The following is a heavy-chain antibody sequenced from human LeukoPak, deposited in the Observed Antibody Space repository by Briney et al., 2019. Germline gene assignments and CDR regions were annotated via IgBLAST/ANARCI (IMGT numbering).Heavy chain of an antibody. J-gene: IGHJ6*03. Sequence: SETLSLTCAVYGGSFSGYYWSWIRQPPGKGLEWIGEINHSGSTNYNPSLKSRVTISVDTSKNQFSLKLSSVTAADTAVYYCARVASPSYSSSWYVGYYYYYMDVWGKGTTVTVSS. CDR1: GGSFSGYY. CDR3: ARVASPSYSSSWYVGYYYYYMDV. V-gene: IGHV4-34*01. D-gene: IGHD6-13*01. CDR2: INHSGST.